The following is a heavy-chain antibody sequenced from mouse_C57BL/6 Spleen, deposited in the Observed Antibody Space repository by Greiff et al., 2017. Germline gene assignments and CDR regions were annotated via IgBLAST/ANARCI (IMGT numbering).Heavy chain of an antibody. CDR1: GFTFSSYA. Sequence: EVMLVESGGGLVKPGGSLKLSCAASGFTFSSYAMSWVRQTPEKRLEWVATISDGGSYTYYPDNVKGRFTISRDNAKNNLYLQMSHLKSEDTAMYYCAREELGGRADWGQGTLVTVSA. D-gene: IGHD4-1*01. J-gene: IGHJ3*01. CDR3: AREELGGRAD. V-gene: IGHV5-4*01. CDR2: ISDGGSYT.